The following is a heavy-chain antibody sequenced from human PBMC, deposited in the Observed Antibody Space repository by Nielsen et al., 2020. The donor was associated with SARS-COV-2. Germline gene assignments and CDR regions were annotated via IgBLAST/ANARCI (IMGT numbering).Heavy chain of an antibody. D-gene: IGHD2-2*01. V-gene: IGHV1-69*13. CDR1: GGTFSSYA. Sequence: SVKVSCKASGGTFSSYAISWVRQAPGQGLEWMGGIIPIFGTANYAQKFQGRVTITADESTSTAYMELSSLRSEDTAVYYCARDDQPYLTYYYYYGMDVWGQGTTVTVSS. J-gene: IGHJ6*02. CDR2: IIPIFGTA. CDR3: ARDDQPYLTYYYYYGMDV.